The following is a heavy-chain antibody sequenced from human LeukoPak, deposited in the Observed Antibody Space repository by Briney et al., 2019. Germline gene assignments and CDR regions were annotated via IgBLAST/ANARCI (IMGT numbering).Heavy chain of an antibody. Sequence: PSETLSLTCTVSGGSISSYYWSWIRQPPGKGLEWIGYIYYSGSTNYNPSLKSRVTISVDTSKNQFSLKLSSVTAADTAVYYCARGPAAVGATRGGAFDIWGQGTMVTVSS. CDR3: ARGPAAVGATRGGAFDI. CDR1: GGSISSYY. V-gene: IGHV4-59*01. D-gene: IGHD1-26*01. CDR2: IYYSGST. J-gene: IGHJ3*02.